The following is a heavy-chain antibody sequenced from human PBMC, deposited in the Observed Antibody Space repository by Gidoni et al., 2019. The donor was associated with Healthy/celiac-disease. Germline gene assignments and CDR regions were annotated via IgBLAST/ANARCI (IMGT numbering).Heavy chain of an antibody. CDR1: GYSFTIYW. CDR3: ARPNYYDSSGYKDDAFDI. D-gene: IGHD3-22*01. Sequence: EVQLVQSGAEVKKPGESLRISCKGSGYSFTIYWFSWVRQMPGKGLEWMGRIDPSDSYSNYSPSFQGHVTISADKSISTAYLQWSSLKASDTAMYYCARPNYYDSSGYKDDAFDIWGQGTMVTVSS. CDR2: IDPSDSYS. V-gene: IGHV5-10-1*03. J-gene: IGHJ3*02.